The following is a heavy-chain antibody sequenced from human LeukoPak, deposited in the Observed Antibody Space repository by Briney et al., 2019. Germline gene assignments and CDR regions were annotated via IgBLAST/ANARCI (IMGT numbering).Heavy chain of an antibody. D-gene: IGHD5-18*01. V-gene: IGHV4-59*01. J-gene: IGHJ4*02. Sequence: PSETLSLTCTVSGASISSYYWSWIRQPPGKGLEWIGYIYYSGSTNYNPSLKSRVTISVDTSKNQFSLKLSSVTAADTAVYYCARATAMVHFDYWGQGTLVTVSS. CDR3: ARATAMVHFDY. CDR1: GASISSYY. CDR2: IYYSGST.